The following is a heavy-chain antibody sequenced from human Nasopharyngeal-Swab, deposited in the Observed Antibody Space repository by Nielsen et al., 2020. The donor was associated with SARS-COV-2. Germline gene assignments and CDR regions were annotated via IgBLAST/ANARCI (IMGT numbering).Heavy chain of an antibody. CDR1: GYTFINYG. J-gene: IGHJ4*02. CDR2: SSPNNRDT. CDR3: ARDSIAFGGPEGDY. Sequence: ASVKVSCKASGYTFINYGITWVRQAPGQGLEWMGWSSPNNRDTAYAQKFQGRVTVTTDTSTNTASMELRSLRSADTAVYYCARDSIAFGGPEGDYWGQGTLVTVSS. V-gene: IGHV1-18*01. D-gene: IGHD3-16*01.